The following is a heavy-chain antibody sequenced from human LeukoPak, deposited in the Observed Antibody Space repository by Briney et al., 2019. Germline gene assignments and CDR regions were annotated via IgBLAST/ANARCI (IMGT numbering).Heavy chain of an antibody. CDR3: ARESSEAFDI. Sequence: GGSLRLSCAGSEFTFSSHSMNWVRQAPGKGLEWVSSIGSRSTSIYYADSVRGRFTISRDNAKNSLFLQMNSLRVEDTAVYYCARESSEAFDIWGQGTMVTVSS. CDR2: IGSRSTSI. CDR1: EFTFSSHS. J-gene: IGHJ3*02. V-gene: IGHV3-21*01.